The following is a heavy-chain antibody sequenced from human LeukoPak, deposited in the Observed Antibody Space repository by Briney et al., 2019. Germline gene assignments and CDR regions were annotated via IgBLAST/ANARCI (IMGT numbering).Heavy chain of an antibody. CDR2: IYSSGST. D-gene: IGHD4-17*01. J-gene: IGHJ4*02. CDR1: GGSISSGSYY. V-gene: IGHV4-61*02. Sequence: SETLSLTCTVSGGSISSGSYYWSWIRQPAGKGLEWIGRIYSSGSTNYNPSLKSRVTISVDTSKNQFSLKLSSVTAADTAVYYCASSYGDYFDYWGQGTLVTVSS. CDR3: ASSYGDYFDY.